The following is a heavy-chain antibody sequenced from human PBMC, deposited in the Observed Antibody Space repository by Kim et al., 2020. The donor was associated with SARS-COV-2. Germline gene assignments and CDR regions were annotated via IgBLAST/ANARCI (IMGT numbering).Heavy chain of an antibody. Sequence: AQKFQGRVTMTRDTSTSQVYMELSSLRSEDTAVYYCARPRSGWFDAFDIWGQGTMVTVSS. CDR3: ARPRSGWFDAFDI. D-gene: IGHD6-19*01. J-gene: IGHJ3*02. V-gene: IGHV1-46*01.